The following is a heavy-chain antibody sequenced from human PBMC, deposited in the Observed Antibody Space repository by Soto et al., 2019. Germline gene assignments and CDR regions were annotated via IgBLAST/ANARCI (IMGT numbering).Heavy chain of an antibody. J-gene: IGHJ5*02. Sequence: SETLSLTCTVSGGSISSGDYYWSWIRQPPGKGLEWIGYIYYSGSTYYNPSLKSRVTISVDTSKNQFSLKLSSVTAADTAVYYCARGSRLGYYDSTYNWFDPWGQGTLVTVSS. CDR2: IYYSGST. V-gene: IGHV4-30-4*01. CDR3: ARGSRLGYYDSTYNWFDP. CDR1: GGSISSGDYY. D-gene: IGHD3-22*01.